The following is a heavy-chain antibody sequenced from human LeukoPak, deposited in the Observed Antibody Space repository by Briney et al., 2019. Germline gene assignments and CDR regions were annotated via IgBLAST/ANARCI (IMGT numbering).Heavy chain of an antibody. Sequence: SETLSLTCTVSGYSISSGYYWGWIRQPPGKGLEWIGSIYYSGSTYYNPSLKSRVTISVDTSKNQFSLKLSSVTAADTAVYYCARTRIAAAGNDLYYYYMDVWGKGTTVTVSS. V-gene: IGHV4-38-2*02. CDR2: IYYSGST. CDR3: ARTRIAAAGNDLYYYYMDV. CDR1: GYSISSGYY. D-gene: IGHD6-13*01. J-gene: IGHJ6*03.